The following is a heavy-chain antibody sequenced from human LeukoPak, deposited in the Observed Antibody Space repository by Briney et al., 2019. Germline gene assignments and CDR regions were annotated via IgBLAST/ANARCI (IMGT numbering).Heavy chain of an antibody. CDR1: GGSISSYY. D-gene: IGHD3-10*01. Sequence: SETLSLTCTVSGGSISSYYWSWIRQPAGKGLEWIGHIYTSGSTNYNPSLKSRVTMSVDTSKNQFSLKLSSVAAADPAVFYCARASSSGNTMVRGVINAYFDYWGQGTLVTVSS. J-gene: IGHJ4*02. CDR3: ARASSSGNTMVRGVINAYFDY. V-gene: IGHV4-4*07. CDR2: IYTSGST.